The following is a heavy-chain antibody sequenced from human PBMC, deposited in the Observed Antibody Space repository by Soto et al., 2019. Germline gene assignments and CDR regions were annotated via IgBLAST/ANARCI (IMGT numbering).Heavy chain of an antibody. J-gene: IGHJ3*02. D-gene: IGHD6-13*01. CDR2: IYYSGST. CDR1: GGSISSSSYY. V-gene: IGHV4-39*01. CDR3: ARLAAGLDAFDI. Sequence: SETLSLTCTVSGGSISSSSYYWGWIRQPPGKGLEWIGSIYYSGSTYYNPSLKSRVTISVDTSKNQFSLKLSSVTAADTAVYYCARLAAGLDAFDIWGQGTMVAVSS.